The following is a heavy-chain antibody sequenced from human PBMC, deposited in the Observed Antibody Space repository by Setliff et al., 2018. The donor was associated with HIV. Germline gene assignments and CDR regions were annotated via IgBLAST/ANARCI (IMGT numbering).Heavy chain of an antibody. CDR2: IASHGNWH. V-gene: IGHV3-30*18. CDR3: AKLREGHVYSQYDS. D-gene: IGHD2-21*01. Sequence: GGSLRLSCAASGFTFSSYEMNWVRQAPGNGLEWVAVIASHGNWHDYAASVKGRFTISRDNSQNALYLQMDSLRAEDTAVYHCAKLREGHVYSQYDSWGHGTLVTVSS. J-gene: IGHJ5*01. CDR1: GFTFSSYE.